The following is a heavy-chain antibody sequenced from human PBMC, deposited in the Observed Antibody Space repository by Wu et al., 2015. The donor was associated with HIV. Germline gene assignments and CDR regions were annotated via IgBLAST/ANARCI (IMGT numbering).Heavy chain of an antibody. J-gene: IGHJ3*01. CDR2: ISAYNTNT. Sequence: QVQLVQSGAEVKKPGASVKVSCTAFGYKFTNFGITWVRQAPGQGLEWMGWISAYNTNTNYAPKFQGRVKLTSDTTMNTVSMELKSLRSDDTAVYYCDEEKRKGRSKLRLVTGTNDIWQSWGQGTGGHRLF. V-gene: IGHV1-18*01. CDR3: DEEKRKGRSKLRLVTGTNDIWQS. CDR1: GYKFTNFG. D-gene: IGHD3-16*01.